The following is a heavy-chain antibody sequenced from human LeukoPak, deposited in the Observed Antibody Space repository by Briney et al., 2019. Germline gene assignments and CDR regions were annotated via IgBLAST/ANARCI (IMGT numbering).Heavy chain of an antibody. D-gene: IGHD3-10*01. CDR2: IKTKSEGGTT. CDR1: GFTFSNAG. Sequence: GGSLRLSCTASGFTFSNAGMNWVRQAPRKGLEWVGRIKTKSEGGTTDYAAPAKGRFTISRDDSKNALFLQMDSLKSDDTAMYYCTTEFKELGSFFYFYYMDVWGTGTTVTISS. V-gene: IGHV3-15*01. J-gene: IGHJ6*03. CDR3: TTEFKELGSFFYFYYMDV.